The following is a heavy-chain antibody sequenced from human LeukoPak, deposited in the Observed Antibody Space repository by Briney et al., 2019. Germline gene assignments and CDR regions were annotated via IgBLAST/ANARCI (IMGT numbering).Heavy chain of an antibody. D-gene: IGHD3-22*01. CDR2: ISYDGSNK. CDR3: ARVRYYHDSSGHLAGHAFDI. Sequence: GGSLRLSCAASGFTFSSYAMHWVRQAPGKGLEWVAVISYDGSNKYYADSVKGRFTISRDNSKNTLYLQMNSLRAEDTAVYYCARVRYYHDSSGHLAGHAFDIWGQGTMVTVSS. V-gene: IGHV3-30-3*01. CDR1: GFTFSSYA. J-gene: IGHJ3*02.